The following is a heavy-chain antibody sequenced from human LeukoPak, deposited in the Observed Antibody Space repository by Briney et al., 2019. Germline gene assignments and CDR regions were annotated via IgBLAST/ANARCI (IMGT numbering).Heavy chain of an antibody. V-gene: IGHV1-2*02. Sequence: ASVKVSCKASGYTFTGYYMHWVRQAPGQGLEWMGWINPNSGGTNYAQKFQGRVTMTRDTSISTAYMELSRLRSDDTAVYYCASWTRSHMVRGVIDFDYFDYWGLGTLVTVSS. CDR2: INPNSGGT. D-gene: IGHD3-10*01. J-gene: IGHJ4*02. CDR3: ASWTRSHMVRGVIDFDYFDY. CDR1: GYTFTGYY.